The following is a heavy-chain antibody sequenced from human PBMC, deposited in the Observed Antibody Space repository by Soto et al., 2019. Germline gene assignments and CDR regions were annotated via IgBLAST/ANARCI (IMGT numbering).Heavy chain of an antibody. V-gene: IGHV4-59*01. CDR2: IYYSGST. CDR3: AREGGYDSSGYSIDY. CDR1: GGSISSYY. J-gene: IGHJ4*02. Sequence: SETLSLTCTVSGGSISSYYWSWIRQPPGKGLEWIGYIYYSGSTNYNPSLKSRVTISVDTSKNQFSLKLSSVTAADTAVYYCAREGGYDSSGYSIDYWGQGTLVTVS. D-gene: IGHD3-22*01.